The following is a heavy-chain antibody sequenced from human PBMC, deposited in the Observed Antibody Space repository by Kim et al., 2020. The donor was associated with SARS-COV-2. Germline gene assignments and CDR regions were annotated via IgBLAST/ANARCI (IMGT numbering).Heavy chain of an antibody. CDR2: IYYNGST. V-gene: IGHV4-59*13. CDR3: GRDRGDRSNGYNWFDS. D-gene: IGHD2-21*01. J-gene: IGHJ5*01. CDR1: GGSISGFY. Sequence: SETLSLSCIVSGGSISGFYWSWIRQPPGKGLEWIGYIYYNGSTNYNPSLKSRVTMSVDPPQNQFSLKLTSLTAADTAVYYCGRDRGDRSNGYNWFDSWG.